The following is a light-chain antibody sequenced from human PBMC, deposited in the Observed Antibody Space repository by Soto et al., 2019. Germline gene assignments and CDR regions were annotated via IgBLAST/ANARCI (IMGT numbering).Light chain of an antibody. CDR2: DVT. Sequence: QSALTQPPSASGSPGQSVTISCTGTSSDVGAYNYVSWYQQHPGKAPKLMIYDVTKRPSGVPDRFSGSKSGNTASLTVSGLQDEDEADYYCGSYAGSKNLLFGGGTKLTVL. CDR3: GSYAGSKNLL. CDR1: SSDVGAYNY. V-gene: IGLV2-8*01. J-gene: IGLJ2*01.